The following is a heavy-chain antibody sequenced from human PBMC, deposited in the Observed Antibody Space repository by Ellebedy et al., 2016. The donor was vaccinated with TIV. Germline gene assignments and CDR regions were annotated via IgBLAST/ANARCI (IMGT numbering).Heavy chain of an antibody. CDR1: GGSISSSNW. CDR3: ARDVWGGYYFDY. D-gene: IGHD3-16*01. J-gene: IGHJ4*02. Sequence: MPSETLSLTCAVSGGSISSSNWWSWVRQPPGKGLEWIGEIYHSGSTNYNPSLKSRVTISVDKSKNQFSLKLSSVTAADTAVYYCARDVWGGYYFDYWGQGTLVTVSS. CDR2: IYHSGST. V-gene: IGHV4-4*02.